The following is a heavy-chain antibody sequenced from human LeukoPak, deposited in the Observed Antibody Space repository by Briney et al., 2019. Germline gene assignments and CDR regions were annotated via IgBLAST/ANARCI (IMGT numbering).Heavy chain of an antibody. CDR3: ARTRYSGYDELDY. CDR2: IYTSGST. J-gene: IGHJ4*02. CDR1: GGSFSSYY. Sequence: SETLSLTCAVYGGSFSSYYWSWIRQPAGKGLEWIGRIYTSGSTNYNPSLKSRVTMSVDTSKNQFSLKLSSVTAADTAVYYCARTRYSGYDELDYWGQGTLVTVSS. D-gene: IGHD5-12*01. V-gene: IGHV4-59*10.